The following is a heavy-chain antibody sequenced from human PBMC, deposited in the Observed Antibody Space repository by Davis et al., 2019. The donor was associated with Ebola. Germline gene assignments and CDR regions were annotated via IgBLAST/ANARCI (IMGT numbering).Heavy chain of an antibody. J-gene: IGHJ6*04. CDR2: ISYEGRNK. V-gene: IGHV3-30*04. Sequence: GGSLRLSCTASGFTFSTYSMHWVRQAPGKGLEWVAVISYEGRNKYYADSVKGRFTISRDNSKNTLYLQMNSLRAEDTAVYYCARDRDRSGSYSYYGMDVWGKGTTVTVSS. CDR1: GFTFSTYS. D-gene: IGHD3-10*01. CDR3: ARDRDRSGSYSYYGMDV.